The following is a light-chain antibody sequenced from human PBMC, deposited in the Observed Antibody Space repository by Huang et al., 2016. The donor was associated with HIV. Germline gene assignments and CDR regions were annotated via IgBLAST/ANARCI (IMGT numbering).Light chain of an antibody. J-gene: IGKJ2*01. Sequence: DIQMTQSPSSLSASVGDRVTITCRASQSISSYLNWYQQKPGKAPKRLIYAASSLQSGVPSRFCGSGSGTDFTLTISSLQPEDFATYYCQQSYSTLRYTFGQGTKLEIK. CDR1: QSISSY. CDR2: AAS. CDR3: QQSYSTLRYT. V-gene: IGKV1-39*01.